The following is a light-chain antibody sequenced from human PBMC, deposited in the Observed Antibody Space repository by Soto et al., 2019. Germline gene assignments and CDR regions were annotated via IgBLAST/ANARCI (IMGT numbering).Light chain of an antibody. J-gene: IGKJ4*01. CDR3: QKYTNFPA. CDR1: QGISNY. Sequence: DIQMTQSPSSLSASVGDIVTITCRASQGISNYLAWYQQIPGKVPKLLISAASTLQSWGPSRFSGSGSGTDFTLTISSLQPEDVATYYCQKYTNFPAFGGGTKVEIK. CDR2: AAS. V-gene: IGKV1-27*01.